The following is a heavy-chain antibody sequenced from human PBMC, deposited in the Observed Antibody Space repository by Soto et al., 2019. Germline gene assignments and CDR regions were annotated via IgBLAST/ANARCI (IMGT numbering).Heavy chain of an antibody. CDR2: IYYTGST. J-gene: IGHJ4*02. V-gene: IGHV4-31*03. CDR3: ASAIAAASSY. Sequence: QVQLQESGPGLVKPSQTLSLTCTVSGGSISSGGYSWNWIRQHPGKGLEWIGHIYYTGSTFYNPSLKSRVSISIDTSKNQFSLSLSSVTAADTAVYYCASAIAAASSYWGQGTLVTVSS. CDR1: GGSISSGGYS. D-gene: IGHD6-13*01.